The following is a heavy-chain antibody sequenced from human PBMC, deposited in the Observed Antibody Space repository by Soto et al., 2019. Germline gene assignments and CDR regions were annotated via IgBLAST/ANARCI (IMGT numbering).Heavy chain of an antibody. CDR3: ARIGVSSGHESPDFDS. Sequence: ASVKVSCKASGYTFNFYGITWVRQAPGQGLEWMGWISGFNGNTNYAADLQGRVTMTTDTSTSTAYMELRGLRSDDTAVYYCARIGVSSGHESPDFDSWGQGTLVT. CDR1: GYTFNFYG. D-gene: IGHD3-16*01. V-gene: IGHV1-18*01. J-gene: IGHJ4*02. CDR2: ISGFNGNT.